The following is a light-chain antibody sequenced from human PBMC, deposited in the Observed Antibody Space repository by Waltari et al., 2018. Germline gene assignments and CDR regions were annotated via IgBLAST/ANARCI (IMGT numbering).Light chain of an antibody. CDR3: MQSLTSLWT. J-gene: IGKJ1*01. Sequence: DLVMTQSQLPLPVPPGEPASISCRSSQNLLHSNGNNYLDWYLQKPGQSPQLLIYLGSNRASGVPDRFSGSGSGTDFTLKISRVEAEDVAVYYCMQSLTSLWTFGQGTKVDIK. CDR1: QNLLHSNGNNY. V-gene: IGKV2-28*01. CDR2: LGS.